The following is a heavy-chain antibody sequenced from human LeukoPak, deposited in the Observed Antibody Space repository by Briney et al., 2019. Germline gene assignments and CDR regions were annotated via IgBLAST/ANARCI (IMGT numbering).Heavy chain of an antibody. J-gene: IGHJ4*02. CDR2: LNHSGST. V-gene: IGHV4-34*01. CDR3: ARGRGYYDSSGRGYFDY. D-gene: IGHD3-22*01. CDR1: GGSFSGFY. Sequence: SETLSLTCAVYGGSFSGFYWSWIRQPPGNGLEWIGELNHSGSTNYNQSLKSRVTISVDTSKNKFSLKLSSVTAADTAVYYCARGRGYYDSSGRGYFDYWGQGTLVTVSS.